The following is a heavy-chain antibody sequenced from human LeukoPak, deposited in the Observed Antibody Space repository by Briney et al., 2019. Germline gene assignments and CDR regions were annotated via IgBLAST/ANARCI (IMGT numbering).Heavy chain of an antibody. J-gene: IGHJ4*02. CDR1: GFTFSTYA. CDR3: AKGRRSALPYIPY. V-gene: IGHV3-23*01. D-gene: IGHD4-11*01. CDR2: IIGSGIST. Sequence: GGSLRLSCAASGFTFSTYAMTWVRQAPGKGLEWVSTIIGSGISTYYADSVKGRFTISRDNSKNTLYLQMNSLRADDTALYYCAKGRRSALPYIPYWGQGTLVTVSS.